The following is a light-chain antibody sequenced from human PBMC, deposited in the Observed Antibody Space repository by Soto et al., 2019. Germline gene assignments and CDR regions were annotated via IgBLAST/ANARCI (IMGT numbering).Light chain of an antibody. J-gene: IGKJ4*01. V-gene: IGKV1-39*01. CDR1: QDIAIY. CDR2: AAS. Sequence: IQLTQSPSSLSASVGDRVTITCRASQDIAIYLAWYQQKPGEAPKLLIYAASTLYGGVPSRFSGSGSGTDFGLTISILQPEDSATYYCLQTYSIPRTFGGGTKVDIK. CDR3: LQTYSIPRT.